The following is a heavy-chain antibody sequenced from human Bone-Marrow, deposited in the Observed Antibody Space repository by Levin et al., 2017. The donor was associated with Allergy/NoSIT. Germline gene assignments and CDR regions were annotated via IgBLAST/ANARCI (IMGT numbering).Heavy chain of an antibody. Sequence: ASVKVSCKASGGTFSSYAISWVRQAPGQGLEWMGRIIPILGIANYAQKFQGRVTITADKSTSTAYMELSSLRSEDTAVYYCAVGTVTKNYGMDVWGQGTTVTVSS. CDR2: IIPILGIA. CDR1: GGTFSSYA. D-gene: IGHD4-17*01. CDR3: AVGTVTKNYGMDV. V-gene: IGHV1-69*04. J-gene: IGHJ6*02.